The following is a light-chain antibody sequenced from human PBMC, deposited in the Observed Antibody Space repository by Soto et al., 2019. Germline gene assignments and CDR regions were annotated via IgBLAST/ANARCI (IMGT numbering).Light chain of an antibody. CDR2: AAS. V-gene: IGKV1-17*03. CDR3: QQYNSYST. CDR1: QGISNY. J-gene: IGKJ5*01. Sequence: DIQMTQSPSAMSASVGYRFTITCRASQGISNYLAWFQQKPGKVPKRLIYAASSLQSGVPSRLSGSGSGTEFTLTISSPQPDDFPTYYCQQYNSYSTFGQGTRLEIK.